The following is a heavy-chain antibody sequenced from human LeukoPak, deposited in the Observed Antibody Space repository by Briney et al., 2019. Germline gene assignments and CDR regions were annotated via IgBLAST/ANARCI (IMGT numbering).Heavy chain of an antibody. Sequence: GGSLRLSCAASGFTFSSYEMNWVRQAPGKGLEWVSYISSSGSTIYYADSVKGRFTISRDNAKNSLYLQMNSLRAEDTAVYYCARDRVGATRFSFDYWGQGTLVTVSS. CDR1: GFTFSSYE. D-gene: IGHD1-26*01. CDR3: ARDRVGATRFSFDY. J-gene: IGHJ4*02. V-gene: IGHV3-48*03. CDR2: ISSSGSTI.